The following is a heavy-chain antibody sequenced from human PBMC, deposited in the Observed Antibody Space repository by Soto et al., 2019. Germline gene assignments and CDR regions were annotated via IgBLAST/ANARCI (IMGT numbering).Heavy chain of an antibody. J-gene: IGHJ5*02. V-gene: IGHV4-39*01. Sequence: SETLSLTCTVSGGSISSSSYYWGWIRQPPGKGLEWIGSIYYSGSTYYNPSLKSRVTISVDTSKNQFSLKLSSVTAADTAVYYCARHVPTYYYDSSGYYMGFWFDPWGQGTLVTVSS. CDR3: ARHVPTYYYDSSGYYMGFWFDP. CDR2: IYYSGST. D-gene: IGHD3-22*01. CDR1: GGSISSSSYY.